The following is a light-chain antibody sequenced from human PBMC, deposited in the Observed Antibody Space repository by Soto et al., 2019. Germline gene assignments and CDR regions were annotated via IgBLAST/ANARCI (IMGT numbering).Light chain of an antibody. J-gene: IGKJ5*01. CDR1: QSLLHINGNNY. CDR2: LGS. CDR3: MQGVQTPIT. Sequence: DIVMTQSPLSLPVSPGEPASISCRSSQSLLHINGNNYLDWYLQKAGQSPQLLIYLGSNRASGVPDRFSGSGSGTDFTLKIRRVAAADDGVYYCMQGVQTPITFGQGTRLEIK. V-gene: IGKV2-28*01.